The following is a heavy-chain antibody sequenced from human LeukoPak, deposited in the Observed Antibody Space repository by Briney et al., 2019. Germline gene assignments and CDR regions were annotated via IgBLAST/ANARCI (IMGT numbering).Heavy chain of an antibody. D-gene: IGHD3-22*01. J-gene: IGHJ5*02. CDR3: ARDLPSGVVVIPFDP. CDR2: ISAYNGNT. V-gene: IGHV1-18*01. Sequence: ASVKVSCKASGYTFTSYGISWVRQAPGQGLEWMGWISAYNGNTKYSQKFQGRVTITRDTSASTAYMELSSLRSEDTAVYYCARDLPSGVVVIPFDPWGQGTLVTVSS. CDR1: GYTFTSYG.